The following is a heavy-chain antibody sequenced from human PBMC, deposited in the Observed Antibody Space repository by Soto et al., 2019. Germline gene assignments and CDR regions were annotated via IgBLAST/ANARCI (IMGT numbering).Heavy chain of an antibody. V-gene: IGHV3-23*01. CDR2: ISAGSEGA. D-gene: IGHD2-15*01. CDR1: GFSFTSHA. CDR3: ARDLWWYLH. Sequence: EVQLLESGGGLVQPGGALRLSCAASGFSFTSHAMSWVRQAPGKGLQWISSISAGSEGAYYADSVKGRFTISRDNSNNTLYLHMNSLRAEDTAMYYCARDLWWYLHWGQGTLVTVSS. J-gene: IGHJ1*01.